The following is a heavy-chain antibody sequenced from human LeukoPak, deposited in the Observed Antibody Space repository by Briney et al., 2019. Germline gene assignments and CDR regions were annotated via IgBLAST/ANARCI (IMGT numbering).Heavy chain of an antibody. Sequence: ASVKVSCKASGGTFTTYDINWVRQATGQGLEWMGWMNPNSGNTGYAQKFHGRVIFTRNPSINTAYMELSSLRSDDTAVYYCARGASRSFDYWGQGTLVTVSS. J-gene: IGHJ4*02. V-gene: IGHV1-8*01. CDR1: GGTFTTYD. CDR3: ARGASRSFDY. CDR2: MNPNSGNT.